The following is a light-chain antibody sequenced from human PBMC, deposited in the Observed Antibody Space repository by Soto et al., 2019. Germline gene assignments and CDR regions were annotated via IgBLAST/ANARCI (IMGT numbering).Light chain of an antibody. J-gene: IGLJ2*01. CDR2: GVR. Sequence: QSALTQPTSVSGSPGQSITISCTGNSNDIGSYDYVSWYQQHPGKAPRLLIHGVRNRPSGISSRFSASKSGLTASLTISGLQAEDEADYYCSSYAGSSARVVFGGGTKLTVL. CDR3: SSYAGSSARVV. V-gene: IGLV2-14*01. CDR1: SNDIGSYDY.